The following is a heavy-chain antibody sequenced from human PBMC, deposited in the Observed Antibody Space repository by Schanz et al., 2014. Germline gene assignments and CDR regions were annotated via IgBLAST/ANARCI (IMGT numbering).Heavy chain of an antibody. J-gene: IGHJ4*02. CDR1: GFSFSTYG. CDR2: ISSGGRNI. V-gene: IGHV3-21*04. D-gene: IGHD3-16*01. Sequence: EVRLVESGGGLVKPGGSLRLSCAASGFSFSTYGMTWVRQAPGKGLEWVSSISSGGRNISYADSLKGRFTISRDNAKNSLYLQMNSLRVEDTAVYYCVRLDVHDYWGQGTLVTVSA. CDR3: VRLDVHDY.